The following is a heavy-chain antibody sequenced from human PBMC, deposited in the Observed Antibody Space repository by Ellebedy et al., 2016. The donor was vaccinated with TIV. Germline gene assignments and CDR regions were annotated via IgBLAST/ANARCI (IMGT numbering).Heavy chain of an antibody. CDR2: INHSGST. V-gene: IGHV4-34*01. CDR1: GGSFSGYY. Sequence: SETLSLTCAVYGGSFSGYYWSWIRQPPGKGLEWIGEINHSGSTNYNPSLKSRVTISLDTSKNQFSLKLSSVTAADTAVYYCARCPYYYYGTDVWGQGTTVTVSS. CDR3: ARCPYYYYGTDV. J-gene: IGHJ6*02.